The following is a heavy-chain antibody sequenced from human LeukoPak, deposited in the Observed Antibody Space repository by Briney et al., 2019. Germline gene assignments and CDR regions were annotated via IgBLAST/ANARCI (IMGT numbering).Heavy chain of an antibody. D-gene: IGHD2-15*01. CDR1: GFAVSKTY. CDR3: AKQLGYCSDGSCYFPY. V-gene: IGHV3-23*01. J-gene: IGHJ4*02. CDR2: ISNNGGYT. Sequence: GGSLRLSCAASGFAVSKTYMSWVRQAPGKGLEWVSAISNNGGYTYYADSVQGRFTISRDNSKSTLCLQMNSLRAEDTAVYYCAKQLGYCSDGSCYFPYWGQGTLVTVSS.